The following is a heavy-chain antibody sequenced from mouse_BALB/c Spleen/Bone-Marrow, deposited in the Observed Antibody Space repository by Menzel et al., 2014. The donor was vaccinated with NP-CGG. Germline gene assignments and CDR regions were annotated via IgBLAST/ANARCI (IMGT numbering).Heavy chain of an antibody. CDR1: GFTFSAYS. Sequence: EVMLVESGGGLVKPGGSLKLSCAASGFTFSAYSMSWVRQTPEKRLEWVATISSGGHDTYYSESVKGRFTISRDNVKNTLYLQMDSLRSVDSAVYYCSKDGGYDYSYYFDYWGQGTTLTVPS. V-gene: IGHV5-6-4*01. D-gene: IGHD2-4*01. CDR3: SKDGGYDYSYYFDY. CDR2: ISSGGHDT. J-gene: IGHJ2*01.